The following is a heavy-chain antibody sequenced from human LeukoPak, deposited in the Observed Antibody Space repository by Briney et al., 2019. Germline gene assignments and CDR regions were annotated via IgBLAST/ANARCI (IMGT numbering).Heavy chain of an antibody. D-gene: IGHD4-17*01. CDR3: AREGSYDYGDYSWFDP. CDR1: GFTFSSYA. J-gene: IGHJ5*02. Sequence: QVQLVESGGGVVQPGRSLRLSCAASGFTFSSYAMHWVRQAPGKGLERVAVISYDGSNKYYADSVKGRFTISRDNSKNTLYLQMNGLRAEDTAVYYCAREGSYDYGDYSWFDPWGQGTLVTVSS. CDR2: ISYDGSNK. V-gene: IGHV3-30*04.